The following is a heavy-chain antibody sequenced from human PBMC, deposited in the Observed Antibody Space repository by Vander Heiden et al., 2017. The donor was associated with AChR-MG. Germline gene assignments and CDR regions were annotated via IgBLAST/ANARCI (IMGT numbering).Heavy chain of an antibody. J-gene: IGHJ4*02. CDR2: ITSRSGAI. V-gene: IGHV3-48*01. CDR3: AREQVRSFDY. Sequence: EVQLVASGGGLVQPGGSLRLPCAASGFTFSSCSMNGVRQATGNGLEWVSYITSRSGAIYYADSVKGRFTISRDNAKNSLYLQMYSLRGEDTAVYHCAREQVRSFDYWGQGTLVTVSS. CDR1: GFTFSSCS.